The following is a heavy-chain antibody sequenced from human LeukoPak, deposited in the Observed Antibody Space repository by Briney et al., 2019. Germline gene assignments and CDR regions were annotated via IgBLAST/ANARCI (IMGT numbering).Heavy chain of an antibody. D-gene: IGHD5-18*01. Sequence: GGSLRLSCAASGFTFSSYAMSWVRQAPGKGLEWVSAISSSGGSTDYADSVKGRFTISRDNSKNTLDLQMNSLRAEDTAVYYCAKAGYSHTTGRFDYWGQGTLVTVSS. CDR1: GFTFSSYA. V-gene: IGHV3-23*01. CDR3: AKAGYSHTTGRFDY. CDR2: ISSSGGST. J-gene: IGHJ4*02.